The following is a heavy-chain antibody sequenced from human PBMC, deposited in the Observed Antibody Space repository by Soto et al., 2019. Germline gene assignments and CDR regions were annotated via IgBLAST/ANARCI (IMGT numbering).Heavy chain of an antibody. CDR3: ASRPPIPRTVLPPAPLDY. J-gene: IGHJ4*02. CDR1: GFTFANYD. D-gene: IGHD2-21*01. Sequence: QPGGSLRLSCAASGFTFANYDMSWVREAPGKGLEWVSVISASGGTIYADSVKGRFTISRDNSKNTLYLQMNSLRADDTAIYFCASRPPIPRTVLPPAPLDYWGQGTLVTVSS. V-gene: IGHV3-23*01. CDR2: ISASGGT.